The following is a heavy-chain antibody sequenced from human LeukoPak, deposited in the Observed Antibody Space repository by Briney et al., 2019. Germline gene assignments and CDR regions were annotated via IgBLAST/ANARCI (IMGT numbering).Heavy chain of an antibody. CDR2: LTTDGGST. Sequence: PGGSLRLSCVASGFTFSSYDMSWVRQAPGKGLEWVSSLTTDGGSTEYADSVKGRFTISRDNSKNTLYLQMNSLRAEDTAVYYCARVVDSGSPVDYWGQGTLVTVSS. D-gene: IGHD1-26*01. J-gene: IGHJ4*02. V-gene: IGHV3-23*01. CDR3: ARVVDSGSPVDY. CDR1: GFTFSSYD.